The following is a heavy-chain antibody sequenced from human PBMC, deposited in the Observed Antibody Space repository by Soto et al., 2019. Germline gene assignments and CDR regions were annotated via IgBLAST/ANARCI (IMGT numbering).Heavy chain of an antibody. Sequence: GGSLRLSCAASGFTFSNYAMTWVRQAPGKGLEWISGIRGSGSNTYYADSAKGRFTISRDNSKNTLNLQMNSQRVEDTAVDYDTRAPIRGPLLEYWGQGTQVPVSS. CDR3: TRAPIRGPLLEY. D-gene: IGHD3-16*01. CDR1: GFTFSNYA. CDR2: IRGSGSNT. V-gene: IGHV3-23*01. J-gene: IGHJ4*02.